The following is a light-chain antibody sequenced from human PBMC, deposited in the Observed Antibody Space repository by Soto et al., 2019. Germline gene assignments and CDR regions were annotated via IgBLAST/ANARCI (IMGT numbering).Light chain of an antibody. CDR2: DAS. V-gene: IGKV1-5*01. J-gene: IGKJ4*01. Sequence: DIQMTQAPSTQPASVGDRVTMTCRASQSIITWLAWFQQAPGKAPKILISDASSLKSGVPSRFSGSGSGTEFTLTISSLQPDDFATYYCQQYHIYPLTFGGGTKVEI. CDR1: QSIITW. CDR3: QQYHIYPLT.